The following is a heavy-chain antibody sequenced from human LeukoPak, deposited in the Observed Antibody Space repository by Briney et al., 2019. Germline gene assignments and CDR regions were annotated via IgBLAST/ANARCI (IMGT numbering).Heavy chain of an antibody. D-gene: IGHD1-14*01. J-gene: IGHJ4*02. V-gene: IGHV3-66*01. CDR1: GFTVSSNF. CDR2: IFSGGTI. Sequence: GGSLRLSCAASGFTVSSNFMSWVRQAPGKGLEWVSVIFSGGTIYYADSVKGRFTISRDNSKNTLYLQINNLRAEDTAVYYCARGAIPAVLYYFDYWGQGSLVTVSS. CDR3: ARGAIPAVLYYFDY.